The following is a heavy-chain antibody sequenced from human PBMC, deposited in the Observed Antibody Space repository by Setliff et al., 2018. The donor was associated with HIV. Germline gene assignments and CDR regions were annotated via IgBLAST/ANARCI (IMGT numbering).Heavy chain of an antibody. CDR3: ARGGGYDVVIYFDY. CDR1: GYTFTSYA. Sequence: ASVKVSCKASGYTFTSYAMHWVRQAPGQRLEWMGWINAGNGNTRYSQTFQGRVTITRDTSASTAHMELSSLRSEDTAVYYCARGGGYDVVIYFDYWGQGTLVTVSS. J-gene: IGHJ4*02. V-gene: IGHV1-3*01. CDR2: INAGNGNT. D-gene: IGHD5-12*01.